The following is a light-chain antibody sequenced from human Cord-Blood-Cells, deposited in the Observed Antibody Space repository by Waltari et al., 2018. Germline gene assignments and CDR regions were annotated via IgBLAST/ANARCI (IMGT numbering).Light chain of an antibody. Sequence: QSVLTQPPSVSAAPGQKVTISCSGSSSNIGNNYVSWYQQLPGTAPNLIIYDNNKRPSGIPDRFSGSKSCTSATLGITGLQTGDEADYYCGTWDSSLSAVVFGGGTKLTVL. V-gene: IGLV1-51*01. CDR3: GTWDSSLSAVV. CDR2: DNN. CDR1: SSNIGNNY. J-gene: IGLJ2*01.